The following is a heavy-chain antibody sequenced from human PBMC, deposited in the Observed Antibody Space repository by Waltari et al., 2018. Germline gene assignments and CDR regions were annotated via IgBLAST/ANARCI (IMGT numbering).Heavy chain of an antibody. V-gene: IGHV3-48*03. CDR3: AREGIAVAGIFDY. CDR2: ISSSGSTI. J-gene: IGHJ4*02. D-gene: IGHD6-19*01. CDR1: GFTFSSYE. Sequence: EVQLVESGGGLVQPGGSLRLSCAASGFTFSSYEMNWVRQAPGKGLEWVSYISSSGSTIYYADSVKGRFTSSRDNAKNSLYLQMNSLRAEDTAVYYCAREGIAVAGIFDYWGQGTLVTVSS.